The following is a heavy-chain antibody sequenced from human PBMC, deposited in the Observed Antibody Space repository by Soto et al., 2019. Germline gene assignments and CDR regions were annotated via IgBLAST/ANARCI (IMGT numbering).Heavy chain of an antibody. Sequence: QVQLVQSGAEVKKPGASVKVSCKASGYTFTSYDINWVRQATGQGLEWMGWMNPNSGNTGYAQKFQGRVTMTRNTSTRTAYMELTSLRSEDTAVYYCARERTGTSSMDVWGQGTRVTVSS. V-gene: IGHV1-8*01. D-gene: IGHD1-1*01. CDR1: GYTFTSYD. J-gene: IGHJ6*02. CDR2: MNPNSGNT. CDR3: ARERTGTSSMDV.